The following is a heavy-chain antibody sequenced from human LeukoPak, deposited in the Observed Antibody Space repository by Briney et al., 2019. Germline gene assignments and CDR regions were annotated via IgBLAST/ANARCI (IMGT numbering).Heavy chain of an antibody. J-gene: IGHJ5*02. V-gene: IGHV1-46*01. CDR1: GYTFTSYY. CDR3: ARAYYYDSSGYHGREKNWFDP. CDR2: INPSGGST. Sequence: ASVKASCKASGYTFTSYYMHWVRQAPGQGLEWMGIINPSGGSTSYAQKFQGRVTMTRDTSTSTVYMELSSLRSEDTAVYYCARAYYYDSSGYHGREKNWFDPWGQGTLVTVSS. D-gene: IGHD3-22*01.